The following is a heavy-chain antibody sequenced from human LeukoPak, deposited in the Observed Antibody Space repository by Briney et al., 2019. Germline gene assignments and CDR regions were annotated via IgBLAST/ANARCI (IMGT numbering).Heavy chain of an antibody. CDR1: GYTFTSYG. CDR2: IIPIFGTA. J-gene: IGHJ4*02. D-gene: IGHD4-17*01. Sequence: GASVKVSCKASGYTFTSYGISWVRQAPGQGLEWMGGIIPIFGTANYAQKFQGRVTITADESTSTAYMELSSLRSEDTAVYYCATEGDYGDFDYWGQGTLVTVSS. CDR3: ATEGDYGDFDY. V-gene: IGHV1-69*13.